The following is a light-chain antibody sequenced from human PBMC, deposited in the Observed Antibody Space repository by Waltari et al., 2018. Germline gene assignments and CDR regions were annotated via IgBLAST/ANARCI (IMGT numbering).Light chain of an antibody. V-gene: IGKV1-9*01. CDR2: TTS. J-gene: IGKJ4*01. Sequence: DIQLTQSPSFLSASVGDRVPITCRASQVISGYLAWFQQKPGKAPKLLIYTTSTLQSGVPSRLSGSGSGTEFTLTISSLQPEDFATYYCQQLNSYPITFGGGTKVEIK. CDR3: QQLNSYPIT. CDR1: QVISGY.